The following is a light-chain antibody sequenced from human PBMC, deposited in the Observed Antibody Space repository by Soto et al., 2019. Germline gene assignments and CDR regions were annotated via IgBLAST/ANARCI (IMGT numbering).Light chain of an antibody. CDR1: QTISSW. CDR2: KAS. CDR3: QHYNSHSEA. V-gene: IGKV1-5*03. Sequence: DIRMTQSSCTVSGSLGDRVTITWRASQTISSWLAWYQQKQGKAPKLLVYKASTLKSGVPSRFSGSGSGTEFTLTISSLQPDDFATYYCQHYNSHSEAFGQGTKVDIK. J-gene: IGKJ1*01.